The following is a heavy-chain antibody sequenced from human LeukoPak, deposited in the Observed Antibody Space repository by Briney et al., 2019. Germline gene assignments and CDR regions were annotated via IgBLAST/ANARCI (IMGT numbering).Heavy chain of an antibody. Sequence: GGSLRLSCAASGVTFSSYSMNWVRQAPGKGLEWVSSISSSSSYIYYADSVKGRFTISRDNAKNSLYLQMNSLRAEDTAVYYCASFYGDYVRDYWGQGTLVTVSS. V-gene: IGHV3-21*01. CDR2: ISSSSSYI. CDR1: GVTFSSYS. D-gene: IGHD4-17*01. J-gene: IGHJ4*02. CDR3: ASFYGDYVRDY.